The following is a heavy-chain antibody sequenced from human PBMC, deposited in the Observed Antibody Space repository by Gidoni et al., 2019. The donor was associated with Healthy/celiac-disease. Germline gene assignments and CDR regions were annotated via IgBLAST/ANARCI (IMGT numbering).Heavy chain of an antibody. V-gene: IGHV3-48*01. CDR2: IISSSGTI. D-gene: IGHD4-17*01. CDR1: EFTLSSYS. J-gene: IGHJ4*02. Sequence: EVQLLESGGGLVQPGGSLSLSCAASEFTLSSYSMNWVRTAPGKGLEWVSYIISSSGTIYDADSVKGRFTISRDNAKHSLYLQMNSLRAEETAVYYCARDFDYGDYGYFDYWGQGTLVTVSS. CDR3: ARDFDYGDYGYFDY.